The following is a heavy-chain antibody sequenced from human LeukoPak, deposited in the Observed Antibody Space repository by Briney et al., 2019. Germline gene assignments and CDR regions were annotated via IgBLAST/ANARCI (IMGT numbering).Heavy chain of an antibody. D-gene: IGHD2-2*01. J-gene: IGHJ5*02. Sequence: GGSLRLSCAASGFAFNGYWMSWVRQAPGKGLEWVANIKEDGSAQYYVGSVKGRFTISRDNAKNSLNLQMNSLRAEDTAVYYCATSSNAPGNHWGQGTLVTVSS. CDR3: ATSSNAPGNH. V-gene: IGHV3-7*01. CDR1: GFAFNGYW. CDR2: IKEDGSAQ.